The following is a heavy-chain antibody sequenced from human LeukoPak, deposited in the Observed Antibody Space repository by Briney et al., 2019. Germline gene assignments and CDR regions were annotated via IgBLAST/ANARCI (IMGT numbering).Heavy chain of an antibody. Sequence: GGSLRLSCAASGFSFTSYTMNWVRQAPGKGLEWVSSFTSGSTYIYYADSVKGRFTISRDNAKNSLYLQMNSLRAEDTAVYYCARDYLGYCSGGSCYEPFDYWGQGTLVTVSS. CDR1: GFSFTSYT. CDR3: ARDYLGYCSGGSCYEPFDY. J-gene: IGHJ4*02. V-gene: IGHV3-21*01. D-gene: IGHD2-15*01. CDR2: FTSGSTYI.